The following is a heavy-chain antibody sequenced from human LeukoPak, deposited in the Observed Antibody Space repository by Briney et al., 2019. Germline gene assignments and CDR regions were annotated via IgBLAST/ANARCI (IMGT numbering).Heavy chain of an antibody. J-gene: IGHJ5*02. D-gene: IGHD3-3*01. Sequence: GGSLRLSCAASEFTFSDYYMSWIRQAPGKGLEWVSYISSSSSYTNYADSVKGRFTISRDNSKNTLYLQMNSLRAEDTAVYYCARGGQGYDLNWFDPWGQGTLVTVSS. V-gene: IGHV3-11*06. CDR2: ISSSSSYT. CDR1: EFTFSDYY. CDR3: ARGGQGYDLNWFDP.